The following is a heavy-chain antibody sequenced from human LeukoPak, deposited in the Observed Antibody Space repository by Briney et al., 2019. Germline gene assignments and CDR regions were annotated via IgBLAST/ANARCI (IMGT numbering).Heavy chain of an antibody. Sequence: PSETLSLTCTVSGYSISSGYYWGWIRQPPGKGLEWIGSIHYSGSTYYNPSLKSRVTISVDTSKNQFSLKLSSVTAADTAVYYCARDHTALSAWYGYYGMDVWGQGTTVTVSS. D-gene: IGHD5-18*01. CDR2: IHYSGST. CDR3: ARDHTALSAWYGYYGMDV. CDR1: GYSISSGYY. V-gene: IGHV4-38-2*02. J-gene: IGHJ6*02.